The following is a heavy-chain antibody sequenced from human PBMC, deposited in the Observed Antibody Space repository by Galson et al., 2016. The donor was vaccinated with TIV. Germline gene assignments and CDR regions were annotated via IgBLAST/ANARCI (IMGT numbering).Heavy chain of an antibody. D-gene: IGHD6-13*01. CDR1: GASISNSAYY. J-gene: IGHJ1*01. V-gene: IGHV4-39*01. CDR3: ARLTYSTSYYEYFEH. Sequence: SETLSLTCDVSGASISNSAYYWGWIRQPPGKGLEWIGSLFYGGSTFYNPSLNSRITISVGKSKNQLSLRVTSVTVADAAVYFCARLTYSTSYYEYFEHWGQGTLVTVSS. CDR2: LFYGGST.